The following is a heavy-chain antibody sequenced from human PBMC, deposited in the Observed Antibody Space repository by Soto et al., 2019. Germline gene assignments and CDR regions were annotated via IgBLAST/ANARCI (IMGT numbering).Heavy chain of an antibody. CDR1: GGSISSYY. Sequence: SETLSLTCTVSGGSISSYYWSWIRQPPGKGLEWIGYIYYSGSTNYNPSLKSRVTMTRDTSTSTVYMELSSLRSEDTAVYYCARDRSSSWSNWFDPWGQGTLVTVSS. D-gene: IGHD6-13*01. CDR3: ARDRSSSWSNWFDP. J-gene: IGHJ5*02. V-gene: IGHV4-59*01. CDR2: IYYSGST.